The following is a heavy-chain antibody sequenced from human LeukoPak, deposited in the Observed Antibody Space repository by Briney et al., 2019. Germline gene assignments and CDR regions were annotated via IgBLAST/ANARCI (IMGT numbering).Heavy chain of an antibody. V-gene: IGHV1-18*01. D-gene: IGHD3-10*01. CDR1: GYTFTSYG. J-gene: IGHJ4*02. Sequence: ASVKVSCKASGYTFTSYGISWVRQAPGQGLEWMGWISAYNGNTNYAQKLQGRVTMTTDTSTSTADMELRSLRSDDTAVYYCARDETMVQGVIYGLPDYWGQGTLVTVSS. CDR2: ISAYNGNT. CDR3: ARDETMVQGVIYGLPDY.